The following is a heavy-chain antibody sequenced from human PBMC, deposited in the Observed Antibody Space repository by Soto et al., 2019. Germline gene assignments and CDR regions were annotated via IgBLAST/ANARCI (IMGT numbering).Heavy chain of an antibody. D-gene: IGHD2-15*01. CDR2: IVVGSNNR. J-gene: IGHJ6*02. CDR3: AAVQESPYSMGI. Sequence: QIRLVQSGPEVKKPGTSVKVSCKASGITVNRSAIQWVRQARGQRLEWVGWIVVGSNNRDYAQKFQERVTITSDMSTSTVYMEFSSLTSEDTAIYYCAAVQESPYSMGIWGQGTTVTVSS. V-gene: IGHV1-58*02. CDR1: GITVNRSA.